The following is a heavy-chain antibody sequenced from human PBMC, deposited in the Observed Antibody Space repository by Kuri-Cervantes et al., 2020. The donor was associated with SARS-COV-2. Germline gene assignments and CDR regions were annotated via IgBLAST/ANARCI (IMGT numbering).Heavy chain of an antibody. CDR2: IYTSGSX. CDR1: XGSFSGXY. Sequence: SETLSXXXAXXXGSFSGXYWXWIRXXXGKXXEXXGRIYTSGSXNYNPXLKSRXXXSVDTSXXXFSLXXSSXXAXDTAXYYCAXGRADIWGQGTMVTVSS. J-gene: IGHJ3*02. V-gene: IGHV4-59*10. CDR3: AXGRADI.